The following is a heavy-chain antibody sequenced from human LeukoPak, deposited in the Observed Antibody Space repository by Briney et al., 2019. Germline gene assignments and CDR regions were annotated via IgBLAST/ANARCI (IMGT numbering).Heavy chain of an antibody. CDR1: GASISSDDYF. CDR3: ARRSRFYYYSDY. J-gene: IGHJ4*02. CDR2: IYYRGTT. Sequence: PSQTLSLTCTVSGASISSDDYFWSWIRQAPGKGLEWIGHIYYRGTTYYNPSLKSRLTISVDTSKNQFSLKLSSVTAADTAVYFCARRSRFYYYSDYWGQGALVTVSS. V-gene: IGHV4-30-4*01. D-gene: IGHD3-9*01.